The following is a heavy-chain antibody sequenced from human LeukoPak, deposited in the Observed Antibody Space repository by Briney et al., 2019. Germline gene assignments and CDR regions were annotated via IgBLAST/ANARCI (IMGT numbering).Heavy chain of an antibody. J-gene: IGHJ4*02. CDR3: ARAAPEYSSLRFGFDY. V-gene: IGHV4-4*09. CDR2: VYTSGST. D-gene: IGHD6-6*01. Sequence: SETLSLTCTVSGGSISSYYWSWIRQPPGKGLEWIGYVYTSGSTNYNPSLKSRVTISVDTSKNQFSLKLSSVTAADTAVYYCARAAPEYSSLRFGFDYWGQGTLVTVSS. CDR1: GGSISSYY.